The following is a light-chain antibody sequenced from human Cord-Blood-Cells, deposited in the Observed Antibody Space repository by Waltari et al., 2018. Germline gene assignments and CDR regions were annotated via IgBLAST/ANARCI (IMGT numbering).Light chain of an antibody. CDR2: EDN. J-gene: IGLJ2*01. CDR3: QSYDSSNHVV. V-gene: IGLV6-57*02. Sequence: NFMLTQPPSVSESPGKTVTISCTGRSGSISSNYVQWAPQRPGSAPTTVIYEDNHRPSGVPDRFSGSIDSSSNSASLTISGLKTEDEADYYCQSYDSSNHVVFGGGTKLTVL. CDR1: SGSISSNY.